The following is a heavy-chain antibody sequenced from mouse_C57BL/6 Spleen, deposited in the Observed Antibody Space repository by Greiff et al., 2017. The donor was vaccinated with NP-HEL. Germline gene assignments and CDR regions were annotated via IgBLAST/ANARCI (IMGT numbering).Heavy chain of an antibody. J-gene: IGHJ4*01. CDR3: TFYDGYPYAMDY. Sequence: VQLQQSGAELVRPGASVKLSCTASGFNITDYSMHWVKQRPEQGLEWIGRIDPEDGDTEYAPKFQGKATMTADTSSNTAYLQLSSLTSEDTAVYYCTFYDGYPYAMDYWGQGTSVTVSS. V-gene: IGHV14-1*01. CDR2: IDPEDGDT. D-gene: IGHD2-3*01. CDR1: GFNITDYS.